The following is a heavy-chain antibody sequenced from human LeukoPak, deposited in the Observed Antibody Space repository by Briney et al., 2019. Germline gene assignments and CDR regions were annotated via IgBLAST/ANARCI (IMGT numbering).Heavy chain of an antibody. CDR1: GGSFSGYY. Sequence: SEALSLTCAVYGGSFSGYYWSWIRQPPGKGLEWIGEINHSGSTNYNPSLKSRVTISVDTSKNQFSLKLSSVTAADTAVYYCARGELELRPDYWGQGTLVTVSS. V-gene: IGHV4-34*01. CDR3: ARGELELRPDY. CDR2: INHSGST. D-gene: IGHD1-7*01. J-gene: IGHJ4*02.